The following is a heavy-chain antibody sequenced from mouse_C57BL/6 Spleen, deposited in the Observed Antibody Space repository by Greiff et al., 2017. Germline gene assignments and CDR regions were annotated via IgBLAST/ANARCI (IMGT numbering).Heavy chain of an antibody. CDR1: GYTFTSYW. CDR2: IDPSDSYT. J-gene: IGHJ4*01. Sequence: QVQLQQPGAELVMPGASVKLSCKASGYTFTSYWMHWVKQRPGQGLEWIGEIDPSDSYTNYNQKFKGKSTLTVDKSSSTAYMQLSSLTSEDSAVYYCARWDVPMDYWGQGTSVTVSS. CDR3: ARWDVPMDY. D-gene: IGHD4-1*01. V-gene: IGHV1-69*01.